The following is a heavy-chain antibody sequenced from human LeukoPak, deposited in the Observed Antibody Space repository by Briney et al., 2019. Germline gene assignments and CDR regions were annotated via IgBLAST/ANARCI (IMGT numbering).Heavy chain of an antibody. CDR3: ARADCSSTSCYRSYYYYMDV. D-gene: IGHD2-2*02. V-gene: IGHV4-59*01. CDR1: GGSISSYY. CDR2: IYYSGST. Sequence: LETLSLTCTVSGGSISSYYWSWLRQPPGKGLEWIGYIYYSGSTNYNPSLKSRVTISVDTSKNQFSLKLSSVTAADTAVYYCARADCSSTSCYRSYYYYMDVWGKGTTVTVSS. J-gene: IGHJ6*03.